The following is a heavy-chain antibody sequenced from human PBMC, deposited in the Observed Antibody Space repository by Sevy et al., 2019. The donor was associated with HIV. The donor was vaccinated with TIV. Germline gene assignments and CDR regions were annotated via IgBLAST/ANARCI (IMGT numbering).Heavy chain of an antibody. CDR2: IRYDGGNK. Sequence: GGSLRLSCAASRFSFNGYGMHWVRQAPGNGLEWVAFIRYDGGNKYYADSVKGRFTISRDDSKNTLYLQMNSLRAEDTALYYCARGTPAFCTGGVCFNWFDPWGQGTVVTVSS. D-gene: IGHD2-8*02. J-gene: IGHJ5*02. CDR1: RFSFNGYG. V-gene: IGHV3-30*02. CDR3: ARGTPAFCTGGVCFNWFDP.